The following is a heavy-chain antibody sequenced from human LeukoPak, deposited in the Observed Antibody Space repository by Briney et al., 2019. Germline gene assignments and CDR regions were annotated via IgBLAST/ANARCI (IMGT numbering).Heavy chain of an antibody. Sequence: GASVKVSCKASGYTLTDYYMHWVRQAPGQGLEWMGWINPNSGDTNYAQKFQGRVTMTRDPSISTAYMALTRLRSDDTAVYYCARDAWLVGTTNLYYFDYWGQGTLVTVSS. V-gene: IGHV1-2*02. D-gene: IGHD1-26*01. CDR2: INPNSGDT. J-gene: IGHJ4*02. CDR1: GYTLTDYY. CDR3: ARDAWLVGTTNLYYFDY.